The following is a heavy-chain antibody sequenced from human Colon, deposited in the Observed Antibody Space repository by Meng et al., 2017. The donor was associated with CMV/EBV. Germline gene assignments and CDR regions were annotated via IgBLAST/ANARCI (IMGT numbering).Heavy chain of an antibody. D-gene: IGHD1/OR15-1a*01. CDR2: ISYDGSNQ. V-gene: IGHV3-30*01. CDR1: GFTFSSYW. J-gene: IGHJ6*02. CDR3: ARRTDTLDPDYNYSGMDV. Sequence: GGSLRLSCAASGFTFSSYWMHWVRQAPGKGLEWVAVISYDGSNQYYADSVKGRFTISRDNSKNTLYVQINSLGIEDTAVYYCARRTDTLDPDYNYSGMDVWGQGTTVTVSS.